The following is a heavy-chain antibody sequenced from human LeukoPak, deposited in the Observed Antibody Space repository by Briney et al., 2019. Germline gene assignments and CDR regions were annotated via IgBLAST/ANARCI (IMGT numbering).Heavy chain of an antibody. J-gene: IGHJ4*02. Sequence: PGGSLRLSCAASGLSFSSYGMSWVRQAPGKGLEWVSTISGSGGSILYADSVKGRFTISRDNSRNRLHLQMISLRAEDTAVYYCAKDGVGSTWSYFDCWGQGTLVTVSS. V-gene: IGHV3-23*01. CDR3: AKDGVGSTWSYFDC. D-gene: IGHD1-26*01. CDR2: ISGSGGSI. CDR1: GLSFSSYG.